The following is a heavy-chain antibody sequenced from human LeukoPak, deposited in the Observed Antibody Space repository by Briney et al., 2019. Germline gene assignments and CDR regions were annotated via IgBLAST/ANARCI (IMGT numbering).Heavy chain of an antibody. J-gene: IGHJ4*02. V-gene: IGHV1-8*01. CDR3: ARGTGYYGSGSYGIDY. CDR2: MDPNSGNT. Sequence: ASVKVSCKASGYTFTSYDINWVRQATGQGLEWMGWMDPNSGNTGYAQKFQGRVTMTRNTSISTAYMELSSLRSEDTAVYYCARGTGYYGSGSYGIDYWGQGTLVTVSS. D-gene: IGHD3-10*01. CDR1: GYTFTSYD.